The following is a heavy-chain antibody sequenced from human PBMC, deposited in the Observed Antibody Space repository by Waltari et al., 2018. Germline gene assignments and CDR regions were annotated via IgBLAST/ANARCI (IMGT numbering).Heavy chain of an antibody. CDR2: ISHTGIT. Sequence: QVQLQESGPGLVKPLETLSLTCTVSGDSINNYYWGWIRQPPGMRLEWIGYISHTGITRYSPSLKSRVTISVDTSKNQFSLRLESVSAADTAVYYCARSFDFWSGYSLGYWGQGTLVTVAS. CDR1: GDSINNYY. CDR3: ARSFDFWSGYSLGY. J-gene: IGHJ4*02. D-gene: IGHD3-3*01. V-gene: IGHV4-59*01.